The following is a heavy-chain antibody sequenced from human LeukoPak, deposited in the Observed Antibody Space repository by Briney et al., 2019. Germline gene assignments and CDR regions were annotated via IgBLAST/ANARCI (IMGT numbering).Heavy chain of an antibody. V-gene: IGHV3-48*01. CDR2: ISSSSSTI. J-gene: IGHJ4*02. CDR3: AKDHGNYYDSSGYYRD. CDR1: GFTFSSYS. Sequence: GGSLRLSCAASGFTFSSYSMNWVRQAPGKGLEWVSYISSSSSTIYYADSVKGRSTISRDNAKNSLYLQMNSLRAEDTAVYYCAKDHGNYYDSSGYYRDWGQGTLVTVSS. D-gene: IGHD3-22*01.